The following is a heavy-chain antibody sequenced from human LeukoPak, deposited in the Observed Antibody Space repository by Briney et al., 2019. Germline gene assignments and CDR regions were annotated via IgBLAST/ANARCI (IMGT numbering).Heavy chain of an antibody. CDR1: GGTFSSYA. V-gene: IGHV1-69*13. Sequence: ASVKVSCKASGGTFSSYAISWVRQAPGQGLEWMGGIIPIFGTANYAQKCQGRGTITADESTSTAYLQWRSLKASDTAMYYCARHVTTIYQIGSSFDYWGQGTLVTVSS. CDR3: ARHVTTIYQIGSSFDY. J-gene: IGHJ4*02. D-gene: IGHD5-12*01. CDR2: IIPIFGTA.